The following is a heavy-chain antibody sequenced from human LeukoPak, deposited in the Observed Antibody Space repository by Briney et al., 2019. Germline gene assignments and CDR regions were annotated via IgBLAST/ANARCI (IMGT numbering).Heavy chain of an antibody. CDR2: IDPTSGGT. CDR1: GYTFSGYY. D-gene: IGHD2-2*02. CDR3: ARVPGPYTTSRFDY. V-gene: IGHV1-2*02. Sequence: ASVRVSCKPSGYTFSGYYLHWVRPAPGQGPEWMGRIDPTSGGTHYAQKFQGRVTVTRDTSTSTVYMELSGLRSDDTAVYYCARVPGPYTTSRFDYWGEGTLVTVSS. J-gene: IGHJ4*02.